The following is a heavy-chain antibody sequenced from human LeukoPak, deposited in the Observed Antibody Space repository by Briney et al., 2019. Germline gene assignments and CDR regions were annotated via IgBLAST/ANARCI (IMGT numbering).Heavy chain of an antibody. D-gene: IGHD2-2*01. Sequence: SETLSLTCQVYGGSFSGYYWSWIRQPPGKGLEWIGEINHSGSTDYNPSLKSRVTISVDTSKNQFSLKLSSVTAADTAVYYCARRGVVPAARRQFDYWGQGTLVTVSS. J-gene: IGHJ4*02. CDR1: GGSFSGYY. CDR3: ARRGVVPAARRQFDY. CDR2: INHSGST. V-gene: IGHV4-34*01.